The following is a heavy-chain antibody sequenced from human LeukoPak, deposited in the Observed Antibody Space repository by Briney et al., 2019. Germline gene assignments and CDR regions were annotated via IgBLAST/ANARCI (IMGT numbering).Heavy chain of an antibody. CDR3: ASLRPRDMVVTAPAFDF. J-gene: IGHJ4*02. Sequence: SETLSLTCSVSGVSISSYYWSWIRQPPGKGLEWIGYIHYSGSTNYNPSLKSRVTISVDTSKNQFSLKLSSVTAADTAVYYCASLRPRDMVVTAPAFDFWGQGTLVTVSS. D-gene: IGHD2-15*01. CDR2: IHYSGST. CDR1: GVSISSYY. V-gene: IGHV4-59*01.